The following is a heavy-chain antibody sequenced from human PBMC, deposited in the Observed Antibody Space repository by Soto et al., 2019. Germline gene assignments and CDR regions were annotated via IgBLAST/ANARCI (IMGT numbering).Heavy chain of an antibody. J-gene: IGHJ3*02. CDR2: IDLDDDK. CDR1: GFSLSTSGVC. V-gene: IGHV2-70*01. CDR3: ARLQRIAVAGNRGAFDI. Sequence: SGPTLVHPTQTLTLTCTFSGFSLSTSGVCVSWIRQPPGKALEWLALIDLDDDKYYSTSLKTRLTISKDTSKNQVVLTMINMDPVDTATYYCARLQRIAVAGNRGAFDIWGQGTVVTGSS. D-gene: IGHD6-19*01.